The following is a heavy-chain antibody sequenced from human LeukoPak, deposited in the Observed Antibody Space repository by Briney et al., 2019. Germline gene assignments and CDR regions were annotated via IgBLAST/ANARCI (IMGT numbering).Heavy chain of an antibody. CDR2: MNPNSGNT. V-gene: IGHV1-8*03. Sequence: ASVKVSCKASGYTFTSYDINWVRQATGQGLEWMGWMNPNSGNTGYAQKFQGRVTITRNTSISTAYMELSSLRSEDTAVYYCARGISCSYYYYYMDVWGKGTTVTVSS. D-gene: IGHD3-10*02. CDR3: ARGISCSYYYYYMDV. J-gene: IGHJ6*03. CDR1: GYTFTSYD.